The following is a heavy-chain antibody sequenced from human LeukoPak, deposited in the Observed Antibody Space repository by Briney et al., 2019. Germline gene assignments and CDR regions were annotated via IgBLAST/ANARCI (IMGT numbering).Heavy chain of an antibody. CDR1: GGSISSYY. J-gene: IGHJ4*02. CDR3: ARERRGQVLN. CDR2: IYYSGST. V-gene: IGHV4-59*01. Sequence: SETLSLTCTVSGGSISSYYWSWIRQPPGKGLEWIGYIYYSGSTNCNPSLKSRVTISVDTSKNQFSLKLSSVTAADTAVYYCARERRGQVLNWGQGTLVTVSS. D-gene: IGHD2-8*01.